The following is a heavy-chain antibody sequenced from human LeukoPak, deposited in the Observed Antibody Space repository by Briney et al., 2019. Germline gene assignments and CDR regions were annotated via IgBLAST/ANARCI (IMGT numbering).Heavy chain of an antibody. V-gene: IGHV1-8*01. J-gene: IGHJ4*02. D-gene: IGHD3-10*01. Sequence: ASVKVSCKASGYTFTSYDINWVRQATGQGLEWMGWMNPNSGNTGYAQKFQGRVTMTRNTSISTAYMELSSLRSEDTAVYYCARCRGVRGVINYWGQGTLVTVSS. CDR2: MNPNSGNT. CDR3: ARCRGVRGVINY. CDR1: GYTFTSYD.